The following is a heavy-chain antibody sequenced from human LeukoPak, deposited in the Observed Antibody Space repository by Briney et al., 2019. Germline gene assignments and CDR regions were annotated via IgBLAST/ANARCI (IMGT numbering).Heavy chain of an antibody. J-gene: IGHJ4*02. CDR1: GFTFNAYA. D-gene: IGHD6-6*01. V-gene: IGHV3-23*01. CDR3: ARHRSSWLIDY. CDR2: ISDSGGNT. Sequence: GGSVRLSCAASGFTFNAYAISWVRQAPWKRLQWVSGISDSGGNTYYADSVRGRFTISRDNSKNTLYLQMNSLRAEDTAVYYCARHRSSWLIDYWGQGTLVTVSS.